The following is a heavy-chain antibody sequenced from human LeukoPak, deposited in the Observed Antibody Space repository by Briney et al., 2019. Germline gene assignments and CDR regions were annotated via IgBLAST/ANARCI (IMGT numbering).Heavy chain of an antibody. D-gene: IGHD1-20*01. CDR2: INPSGGST. CDR3: ARHSLIGTTPFDY. V-gene: IGHV1-46*01. J-gene: IGHJ4*02. Sequence: ASVKVSCKASGYSFISFYIHWVRQAPGQRLEWMGVINPSGGSTAYAQQFQGRVTMTRDTSTSTVYMELSSLRSEDTAVYYCARHSLIGTTPFDYWGQGTLVTVSS. CDR1: GYSFISFY.